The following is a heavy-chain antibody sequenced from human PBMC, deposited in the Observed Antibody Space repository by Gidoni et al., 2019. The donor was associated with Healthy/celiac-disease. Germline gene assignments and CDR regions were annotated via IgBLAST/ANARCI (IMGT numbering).Heavy chain of an antibody. CDR3: ARLPNRSSYEDWFDP. Sequence: EVQLVQSGAEVKKPGESLKISCKGSGYSFTSYWIGWVRQMPGKGLEWMGIIDPGDSDTRYSPSFQGQVTISADKSISTAYLQWSSLKASDTAMYYCARLPNRSSYEDWFDPWGQGTLVTVSS. D-gene: IGHD6-13*01. J-gene: IGHJ5*02. V-gene: IGHV5-51*01. CDR2: IDPGDSDT. CDR1: GYSFTSYW.